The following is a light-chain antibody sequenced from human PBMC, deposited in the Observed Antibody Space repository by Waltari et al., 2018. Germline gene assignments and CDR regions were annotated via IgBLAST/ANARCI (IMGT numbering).Light chain of an antibody. J-gene: IGLJ1*01. V-gene: IGLV2-23*02. CDR1: SSDVGSYNL. CDR2: EVS. Sequence: QSALTQPASVSGSPGQSITIPCPGTSSDVGSYNLVSWYQQHPGKAPKLMIYEVSKRPSGVSNRFSGSKSGNTASLTISGLQAEDEADYYCCSYAGSSTFLYVFGTGTKVTVL. CDR3: CSYAGSSTFLYV.